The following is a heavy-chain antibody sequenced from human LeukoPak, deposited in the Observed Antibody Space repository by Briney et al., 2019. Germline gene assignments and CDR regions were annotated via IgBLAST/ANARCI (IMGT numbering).Heavy chain of an antibody. Sequence: ASVKVSCKASGYTFTSYAMHWVRQAPGQRLEWMGWINAGNGNTKYSQKFQGRVTITTDESTSTAYMELSSLRSEDTAVYYCARGGTGTSTYDAFDIWGQGTMVTVSS. J-gene: IGHJ3*02. V-gene: IGHV1-3*01. CDR3: ARGGTGTSTYDAFDI. CDR1: GYTFTSYA. D-gene: IGHD1-1*01. CDR2: INAGNGNT.